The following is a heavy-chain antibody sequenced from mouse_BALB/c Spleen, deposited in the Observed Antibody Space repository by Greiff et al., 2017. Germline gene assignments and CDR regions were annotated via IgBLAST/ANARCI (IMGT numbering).Heavy chain of an antibody. CDR3: ARGGDGYYGGY. D-gene: IGHD2-3*01. Sequence: VQLVESGAELVRPGTSVKVSCKASGYAFTNYLIEWVKQRPGQGLEWIGVINPGSGGTNYNEKFKGKATLTADKSSSTAYMQLSSLTSDDSAVYFCARGGDGYYGGYWGQGTTLTVSS. V-gene: IGHV1-54*01. CDR2: INPGSGGT. J-gene: IGHJ2*01. CDR1: GYAFTNYL.